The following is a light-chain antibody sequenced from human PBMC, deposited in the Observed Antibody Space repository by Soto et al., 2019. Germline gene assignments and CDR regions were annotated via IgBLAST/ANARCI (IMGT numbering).Light chain of an antibody. V-gene: IGLV2-8*01. CDR3: SSYAGSKNVV. CDR2: EVS. Sequence: QSALTQPPSASGSPGQSVTISCTGTSSDVGGYNYVSWYQQHPGKAPKLMIYEVSKRPSGVPDRFSGSKSGNTASLTASGLQAEDEADYYCSSYAGSKNVVFGGGTKLTVL. CDR1: SSDVGGYNY. J-gene: IGLJ2*01.